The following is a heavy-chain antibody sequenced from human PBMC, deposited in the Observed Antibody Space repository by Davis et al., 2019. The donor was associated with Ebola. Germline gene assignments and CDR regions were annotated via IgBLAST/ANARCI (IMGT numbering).Heavy chain of an antibody. J-gene: IGHJ4*02. CDR1: GFSLSHGRMG. CDR3: ARIDFEEVFDY. CDR2: IFSIDEK. Sequence: SGPTLVKPTETLTLTCTVSGFSLSHGRMGVSWIRQPPGKALEWLAHIFSIDEKYYSPSLKSRLTISQGSSTRQVVLSMTNMGPLDTGTYYCARIDFEEVFDYWGEGTLVTVSS. V-gene: IGHV2-26*01. D-gene: IGHD3-9*01.